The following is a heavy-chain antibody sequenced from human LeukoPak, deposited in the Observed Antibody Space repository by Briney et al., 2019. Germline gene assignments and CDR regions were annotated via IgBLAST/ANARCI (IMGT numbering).Heavy chain of an antibody. CDR2: ISGSSSDT. D-gene: IGHD6-19*01. Sequence: LSCVASGFSFSDYXMSWIRQXPXKXLXXVSYISGSSSDTNYADSVKGRFTISRDNAKKSLYLQTNSLRAEDTAVYYCARAGSXXXTGFDYWGQGSXXXXSS. CDR1: GFSFSDYX. V-gene: IGHV3-11*05. J-gene: IGHJ4*02. CDR3: ARAGSXXXTGFDY.